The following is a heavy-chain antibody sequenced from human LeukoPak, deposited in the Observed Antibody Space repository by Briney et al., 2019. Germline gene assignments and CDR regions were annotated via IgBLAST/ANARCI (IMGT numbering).Heavy chain of an antibody. CDR3: AKDGGYSYGWSYYYYYMDV. D-gene: IGHD5-18*01. J-gene: IGHJ6*03. V-gene: IGHV3-30*04. Sequence: PGGSLRLSCAASGFTFSSYAMHWVRQAPGKGLEWVAVISYDGSNKYYADSVKGRFTISRDNSKNTLYLQMNSLRAEDTAVYYCAKDGGYSYGWSYYYYYMDVWGKGTTVTISS. CDR2: ISYDGSNK. CDR1: GFTFSSYA.